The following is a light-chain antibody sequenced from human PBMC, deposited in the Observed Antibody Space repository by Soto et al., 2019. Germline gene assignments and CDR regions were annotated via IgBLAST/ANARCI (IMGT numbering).Light chain of an antibody. J-gene: IGKJ1*01. CDR2: GIS. V-gene: IGKV3-20*01. CDR1: QSVSSNF. CDR3: QHYGSSPGT. Sequence: EIVLTQSPGTLSLSPGERATLSCRASQSVSSNFLAWYQQTPGQAPRLLIYGISITATGIPDRFSGSASGTDFTPIISRLEPEDFAVYYWQHYGSSPGTFGQGTKVAIK.